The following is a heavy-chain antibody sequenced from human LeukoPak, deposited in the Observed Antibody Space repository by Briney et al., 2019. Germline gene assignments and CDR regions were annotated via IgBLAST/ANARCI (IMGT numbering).Heavy chain of an antibody. D-gene: IGHD3-10*01. CDR3: ASPVLLWFGEFGAFDI. CDR1: GFTFSSHP. J-gene: IGHJ3*02. CDR2: IDSSGSYI. Sequence: GGSLRLSCAASGFTFSSHPMNWVRQAPGKGLEWVSSIDSSGSYIYYADSMKGRFTVSRDNAKNSLYLQMNSLRAEDTAVYYCASPVLLWFGEFGAFDIWGQGTMVTVSS. V-gene: IGHV3-21*01.